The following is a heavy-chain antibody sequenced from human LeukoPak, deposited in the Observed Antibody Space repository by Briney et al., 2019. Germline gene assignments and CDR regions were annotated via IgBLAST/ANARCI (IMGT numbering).Heavy chain of an antibody. J-gene: IGHJ4*02. CDR2: ISSDGRNA. CDR3: VPHINYSYQY. D-gene: IGHD5-18*01. CDR1: GFAFSSSP. Sequence: GGSLGLSCSASGFAFSSSPMHWVRQAPGETLEYVSAISSDGRNAYYADSVKGRFTMSRDNSKNTLSLQMSSLRPEDTAVYYCVPHINYSYQYWGRGTQVTVS. V-gene: IGHV3-64D*06.